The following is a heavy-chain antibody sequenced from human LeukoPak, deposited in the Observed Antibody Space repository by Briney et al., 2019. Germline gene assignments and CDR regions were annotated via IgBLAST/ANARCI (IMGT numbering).Heavy chain of an antibody. Sequence: GGSLRLSCAASGFTFSTDPMNWVRQAPGKGLEWLSSIRSSGTEMYYAESVKGRFTISRDNAKNSLFLQMNSLRVEDTAVYYCVRDQTWSFDSWGQGTPVTVSS. CDR2: IRSSGTEM. CDR3: VRDQTWSFDS. D-gene: IGHD2-8*02. J-gene: IGHJ4*02. V-gene: IGHV3-48*01. CDR1: GFTFSTDP.